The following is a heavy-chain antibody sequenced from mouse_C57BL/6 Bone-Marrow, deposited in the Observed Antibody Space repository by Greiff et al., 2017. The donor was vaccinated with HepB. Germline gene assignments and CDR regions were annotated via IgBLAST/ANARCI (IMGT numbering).Heavy chain of an antibody. Sequence: VQGVESGPELVKPGASVKISCKASGYAFSSSWMNWVKQRPGKGLEWIGRIYPGDGDTNYNGKFKGKATLTADKSSSTAYMQLSSLTSEDSAVYFCAHYYGSSYWYFDVWGTGTTVTVSS. V-gene: IGHV1-82*01. CDR2: IYPGDGDT. D-gene: IGHD1-1*01. J-gene: IGHJ1*03. CDR3: AHYYGSSYWYFDV. CDR1: GYAFSSSW.